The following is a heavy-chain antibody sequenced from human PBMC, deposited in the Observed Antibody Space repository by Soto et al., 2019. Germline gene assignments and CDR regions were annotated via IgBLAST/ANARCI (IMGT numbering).Heavy chain of an antibody. Sequence: SETLSLTCTVSGDSISSYYWSWIRQPPGKGLEWIGYIYYSGNTNYNPSLKSRVTISVDTSKNQFSLKLTSVTAADTAVYYCARDRGHRSDYWGERPPVRASS. V-gene: IGHV4-59*01. CDR2: IYYSGNT. CDR1: GDSISSYY. CDR3: ARDRGHRSDY. D-gene: IGHD1-26*01. J-gene: IGHJ4*02.